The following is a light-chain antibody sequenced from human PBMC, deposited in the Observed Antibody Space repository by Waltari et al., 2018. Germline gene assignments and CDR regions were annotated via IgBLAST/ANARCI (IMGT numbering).Light chain of an antibody. CDR2: DLT. CDR1: SDDIGAYSY. J-gene: IGLJ2*01. Sequence: QSALTQPASVSGSPGQSITISCTGTSDDIGAYSYVTWYHQRPGKVPTLIIYDLTERPSGVSNRLSGSKSGSTASLTVSGLQAEDEGLFYCSAYTSRGTLKFGGGTRVTVL. CDR3: SAYTSRGTLK. V-gene: IGLV2-14*03.